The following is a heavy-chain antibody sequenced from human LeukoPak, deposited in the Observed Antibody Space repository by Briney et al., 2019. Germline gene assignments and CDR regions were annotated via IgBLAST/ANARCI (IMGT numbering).Heavy chain of an antibody. CDR3: ARSPSPYSSGWYFDY. D-gene: IGHD6-19*01. J-gene: IGHJ4*02. CDR1: GDSVSSDSVT. CDR2: TYQRSKWYN. Sequence: SQTLSLTCAISGDSVSSDSVTWNWIRQSPSRGLEWLGRTYQRSKWYNDYAVSVKSRITINPDISKNQFSLQLNSVTPEDTAVYYCARSPSPYSSGWYFDYWGQGTLVTVSS. V-gene: IGHV6-1*01.